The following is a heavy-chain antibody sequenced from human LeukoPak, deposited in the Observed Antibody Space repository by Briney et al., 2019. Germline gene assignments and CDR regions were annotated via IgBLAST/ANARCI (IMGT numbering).Heavy chain of an antibody. J-gene: IGHJ6*02. CDR2: ISSSSSYI. V-gene: IGHV3-21*01. CDR3: ARDQITMVRGVRMDV. Sequence: GGSLRLSCAASGFAFSSYAMSWVRQAPGKGLEWVSSISSSSSYIYYADSVKGRFTISRDNAKNSLYLQMNSLRAEDTAVYYCARDQITMVRGVRMDVWGQGTTVTVSS. D-gene: IGHD3-10*01. CDR1: GFAFSSYA.